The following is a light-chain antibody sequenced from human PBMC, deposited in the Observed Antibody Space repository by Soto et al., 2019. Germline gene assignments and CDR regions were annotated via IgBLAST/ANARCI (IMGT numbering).Light chain of an antibody. CDR2: AAS. J-gene: IGKJ3*01. Sequence: DLQMTQSPSSLSASVGDRVTITCQASQDISKSLNWYQQKPGKAPKLLIYAASNLGTGVPSRFSGGGSGTDFSFTISSLQPEDVATYYCQHCDNLLRVTFGPGTKVDVK. CDR3: QHCDNLLRVT. V-gene: IGKV1-33*01. CDR1: QDISKS.